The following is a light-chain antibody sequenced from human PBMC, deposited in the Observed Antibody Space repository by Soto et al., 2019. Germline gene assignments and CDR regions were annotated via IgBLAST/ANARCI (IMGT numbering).Light chain of an antibody. CDR2: GAS. J-gene: IGKJ1*01. CDR3: QQYGSSPRT. CDR1: QSVSSY. Sequence: EMVLTQSPATLSLSPWERATLSCRASQSVSSYLAWYQQKPGQAPRLLIYGASTRATGIPARFSGRESGTDFTLTITTLEPEDFAVYYCQQYGSSPRTFGQGTKVDIK. V-gene: IGKV3-20*01.